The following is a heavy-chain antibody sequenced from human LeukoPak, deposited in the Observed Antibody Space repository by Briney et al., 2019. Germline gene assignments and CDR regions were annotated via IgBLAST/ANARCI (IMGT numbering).Heavy chain of an antibody. CDR1: GFTFSGYA. Sequence: GGSLRLSCVASGFTFSGYAMSWVRQAPGKGLEWVSAISGSGGSTYYADSVKGRFTISRDNSKNTLYLQMNSLRAEDTAVYYCANGYYGSSGGYYYGMDVWGQGTTVTVSS. J-gene: IGHJ6*02. V-gene: IGHV3-23*01. D-gene: IGHD3-22*01. CDR3: ANGYYGSSGGYYYGMDV. CDR2: ISGSGGST.